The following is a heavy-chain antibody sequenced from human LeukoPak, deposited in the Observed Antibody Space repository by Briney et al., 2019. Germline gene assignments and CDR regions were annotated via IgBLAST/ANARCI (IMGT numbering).Heavy chain of an antibody. J-gene: IGHJ5*02. D-gene: IGHD2-2*01. Sequence: GGSLRLSCAASGFTFSSYAMHWVRQAPAKGLEWVAVISYDGSNKYYADSVKGRFTISRDNSKNTLYLQMNSLRAEDTAVYYCAREVVPAAILNWFDPWGQGTLVTVSS. CDR3: AREVVPAAILNWFDP. CDR2: ISYDGSNK. CDR1: GFTFSSYA. V-gene: IGHV3-30*04.